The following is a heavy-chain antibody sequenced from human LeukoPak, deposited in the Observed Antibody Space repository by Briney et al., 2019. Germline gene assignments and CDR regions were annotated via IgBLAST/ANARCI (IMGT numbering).Heavy chain of an antibody. D-gene: IGHD1-26*01. CDR1: GFTFSSYS. CDR2: ITSSSGTR. J-gene: IGHJ4*02. CDR3: TREKWELRYYFDY. Sequence: HPGGSLRLSCAASGFTFSSYSMSWVRQAPGKGLEWVSYITSSSGTRYYADSVKGRFTVSRDNAKSSLYLQMNSLRDEDTAVYYCTREKWELRYYFDYWGQGNPGLRLL. V-gene: IGHV3-48*02.